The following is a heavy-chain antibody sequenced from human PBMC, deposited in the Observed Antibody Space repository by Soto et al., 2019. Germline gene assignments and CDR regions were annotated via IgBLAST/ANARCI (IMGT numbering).Heavy chain of an antibody. D-gene: IGHD6-19*01. Sequence: QVQLLDSGGGVVPPGTSLRLSCAASGFTFSSYPMHWVRQTPGKGLEWVSAISHDGSNKHYTESVKGRFTISREYSKNTIYLQLNSLRPEDTDVYYGARQLSLAGSVRHFESSGHGNLVTVSS. CDR1: GFTFSSYP. V-gene: IGHV3-30-3*01. CDR3: ARQLSLAGSVRHFES. CDR2: ISHDGSNK. J-gene: IGHJ4*01.